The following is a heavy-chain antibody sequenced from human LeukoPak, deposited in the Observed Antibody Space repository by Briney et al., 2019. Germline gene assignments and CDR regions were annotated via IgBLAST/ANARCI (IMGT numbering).Heavy chain of an antibody. CDR2: ISTYNGNT. V-gene: IGHV1-18*01. CDR1: GYTFTTYG. CDR3: AKIAYGANFFDS. J-gene: IGHJ4*02. D-gene: IGHD4/OR15-4a*01. Sequence: ASVKVSCKSSGYTFTTYGINWVRQAPGQGLEWMGWISTYNGNTNYAQKLQGRVTMTTDTSTGTAYMELRSLRSDDTAVYYCAKIAYGANFFDSWGQGTLVTVSS.